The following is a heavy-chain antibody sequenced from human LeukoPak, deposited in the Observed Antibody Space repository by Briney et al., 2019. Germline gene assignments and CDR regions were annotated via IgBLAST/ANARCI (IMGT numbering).Heavy chain of an antibody. CDR2: INPNSGGT. Sequence: ASVKVPCKASGYTFTSYGISWVRQAPGQGLEWMGWINPNSGGTNYAQKFQGWVTMTRDTSISTAYMELSRLRSDDTAVYYCARGGRGYYYYGMDVWGQGTTVTVSS. V-gene: IGHV1-2*04. D-gene: IGHD3-16*01. CDR3: ARGGRGYYYYGMDV. CDR1: GYTFTSYG. J-gene: IGHJ6*02.